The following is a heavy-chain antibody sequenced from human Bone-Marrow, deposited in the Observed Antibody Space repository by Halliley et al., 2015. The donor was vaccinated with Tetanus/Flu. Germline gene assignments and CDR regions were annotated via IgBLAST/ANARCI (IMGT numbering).Heavy chain of an antibody. V-gene: IGHV3-11*06. Sequence: KGLEWVSYISSFSTYTNYADSVKGRFTISRDNAKNSLYLQMNSLRAEDTAVYYCAKDAGNNYFDYWGQGTLVTVSS. D-gene: IGHD1-1*01. CDR2: ISSFSTYT. J-gene: IGHJ4*02. CDR3: AKDAGNNYFDY.